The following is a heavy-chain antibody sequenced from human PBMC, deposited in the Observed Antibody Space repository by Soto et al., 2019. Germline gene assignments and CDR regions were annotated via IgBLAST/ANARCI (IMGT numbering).Heavy chain of an antibody. Sequence: GGSLRLSCAASGFTFSSYWMSWVRQAPGKGLEWVANIKQDGSEKYYVDSVKGRFTISRDNAKNSLYLQMNSLRAEDTAVYYCARELAVAGTGREIDYWGQGTLVTVSS. CDR3: ARELAVAGTGREIDY. J-gene: IGHJ4*02. CDR2: IKQDGSEK. V-gene: IGHV3-7*01. D-gene: IGHD6-19*01. CDR1: GFTFSSYW.